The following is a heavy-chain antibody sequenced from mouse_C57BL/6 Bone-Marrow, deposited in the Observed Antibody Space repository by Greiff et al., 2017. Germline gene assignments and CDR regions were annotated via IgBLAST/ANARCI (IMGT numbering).Heavy chain of an antibody. CDR3: ARDGYYFYYAMDY. CDR1: GYTFTSYT. D-gene: IGHD2-3*01. Sequence: QVQLKQSGAELARPGASVKMSCKASGYTFTSYTMHWVKQRPGQGLEWIGYINPSSGYTKYNQKFKDKATLTADKSSSTAYMQLSSLTSEDSAVYYCARDGYYFYYAMDYWGQGTSVTVSS. V-gene: IGHV1-4*01. J-gene: IGHJ4*01. CDR2: INPSSGYT.